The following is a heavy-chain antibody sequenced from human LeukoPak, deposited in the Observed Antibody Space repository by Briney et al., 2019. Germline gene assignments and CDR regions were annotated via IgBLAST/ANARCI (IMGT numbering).Heavy chain of an antibody. V-gene: IGHV3-21*01. CDR1: GFTFSSYS. CDR3: ARGLPDYVWGCYRHDAFDI. J-gene: IGHJ3*02. D-gene: IGHD3-16*02. Sequence: GGSLRLSCAASGFTFSSYSMNWVRPAPGKGLGWVSSISSSSSYIYYADSVKGRFTISRDNAKNSLYLQMNSLRAEDTAMYCCARGLPDYVWGCYRHDAFDIWGQRTMVTVSS. CDR2: ISSSSSYI.